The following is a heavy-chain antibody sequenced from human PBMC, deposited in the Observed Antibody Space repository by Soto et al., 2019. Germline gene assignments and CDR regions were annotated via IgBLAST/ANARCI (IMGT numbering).Heavy chain of an antibody. V-gene: IGHV1-2*04. Sequence: ASVKVSCKASGYTFTGYYMHWVRQAPGQGLEWMGWINPNSGGTNYAQKFQGWVTMTRDTSISTAYMELSRLRSDDTAVYYCARGFLAAAGTRDDAFDIWAQGTMVTVSS. CDR2: INPNSGGT. CDR3: ARGFLAAAGTRDDAFDI. CDR1: GYTFTGYY. J-gene: IGHJ3*02. D-gene: IGHD6-13*01.